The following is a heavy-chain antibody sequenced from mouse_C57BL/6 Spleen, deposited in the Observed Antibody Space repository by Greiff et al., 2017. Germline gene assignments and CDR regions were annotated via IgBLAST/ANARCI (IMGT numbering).Heavy chain of an antibody. J-gene: IGHJ3*01. CDR1: GFTFSDYG. V-gene: IGHV5-17*01. CDR2: ISSGSSTI. Sequence: EVQLQESGGGLVKPGGSLKLSCAASGFTFSDYGMHWVRQAPEKGLEWVAYISSGSSTIYYAATVKGRFTISRDNAKNTLFLQMTSLRSEDTAMYYCGSSRTFYWGQGTLVTVSA. CDR3: GSSRTFY.